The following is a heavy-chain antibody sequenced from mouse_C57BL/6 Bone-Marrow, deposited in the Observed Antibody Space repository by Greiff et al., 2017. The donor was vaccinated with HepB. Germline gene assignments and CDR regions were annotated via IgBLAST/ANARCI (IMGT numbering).Heavy chain of an antibody. CDR3: ARGTAQAFDY. Sequence: QVQLQQPGAELVKPGASVKLSCMASGYTFTSYWMQWVKQRPGQGLEWIGEIDPSDSYTNYNQKFMGKATLTVDTSSSTAYMQLSSLTSEDSAVYYCARGTAQAFDYWGQGTTLTVSS. V-gene: IGHV1-50*01. J-gene: IGHJ2*01. CDR1: GYTFTSYW. CDR2: IDPSDSYT. D-gene: IGHD3-2*02.